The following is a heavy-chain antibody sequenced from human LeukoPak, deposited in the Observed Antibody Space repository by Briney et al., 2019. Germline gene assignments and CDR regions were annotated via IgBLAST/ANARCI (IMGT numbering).Heavy chain of an antibody. CDR3: ARAVAGTWVVDY. V-gene: IGHV1-2*02. CDR2: INPNSGGT. CDR1: GYTFTGCY. D-gene: IGHD6-19*01. Sequence: ASVKVSCKASGYTFTGCYMHWVRQAPGQGLEWMGWINPNSGGTNYAQKFQGRVTMTRDTSISTAYMELSRLRSDDTAVYYCARAVAGTWVVDYWGQGTLVTVSS. J-gene: IGHJ4*02.